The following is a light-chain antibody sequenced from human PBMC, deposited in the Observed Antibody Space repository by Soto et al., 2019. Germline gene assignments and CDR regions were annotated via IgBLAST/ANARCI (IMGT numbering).Light chain of an antibody. CDR1: QSVSSN. Sequence: EIVMTQSPATLSVSPGERATLSCRASQSVSSNLAWYQQQPGQAPRLLLYGASTRAAGIPARFSGGGSGTEFTLTISSLQAEDFAVYYCQQYNNWPPWTFGQGTKVEIK. CDR2: GAS. J-gene: IGKJ1*01. V-gene: IGKV3-15*01. CDR3: QQYNNWPPWT.